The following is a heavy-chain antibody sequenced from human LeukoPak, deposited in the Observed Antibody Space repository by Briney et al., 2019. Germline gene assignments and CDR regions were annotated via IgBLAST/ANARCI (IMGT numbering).Heavy chain of an antibody. CDR1: GGSISSGGYS. J-gene: IGHJ5*02. CDR2: IYHRGST. V-gene: IGHV4-30-2*01. CDR3: ARVGGSLSGYYSYNWFDP. D-gene: IGHD3-22*01. Sequence: SETLSLTCAVSGGSISSGGYSWSWIRQPPGKGLEWIGYIYHRGSTYYNPSLKSRVTISVDRSKNQFSLKLSSVTAADTAVYYCARVGGSLSGYYSYNWFDPWGQGTLVTVSS.